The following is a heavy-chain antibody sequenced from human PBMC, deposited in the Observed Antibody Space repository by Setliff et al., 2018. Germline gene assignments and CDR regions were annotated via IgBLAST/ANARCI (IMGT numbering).Heavy chain of an antibody. CDR2: IYYSGST. D-gene: IGHD4-4*01. Sequence: SETLSLTCTVSGGSISSGGYYWSWIRQHPGKGLEWIGYIYYSGSTNYNPSLKSRVTISVDTSKNQFSLKLSSVTAADTAVYYCASNALPHYDYSNYEGLYDYYYYMDVWGKGTTVTVSS. CDR3: ASNALPHYDYSNYEGLYDYYYYMDV. CDR1: GGSISSGGYY. J-gene: IGHJ6*03. V-gene: IGHV4-61*08.